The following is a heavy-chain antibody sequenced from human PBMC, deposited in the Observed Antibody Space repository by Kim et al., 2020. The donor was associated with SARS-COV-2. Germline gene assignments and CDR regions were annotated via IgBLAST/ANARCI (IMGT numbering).Heavy chain of an antibody. CDR1: GFTFDDFA. V-gene: IGHV3-9*01. Sequence: GGSLRLSCEASGFTFDDFALHWVRQAPGRGLEWVAGISWNGNKVDYVDSVKGRFTISRDNAKNSVHLRMSGLRAEDTALYYCVQGDASTRFSYFPSWGQGTVVTVSS. CDR3: VQGDASTRFSYFPS. CDR2: ISWNGNKV. D-gene: IGHD2-2*01. J-gene: IGHJ5*02.